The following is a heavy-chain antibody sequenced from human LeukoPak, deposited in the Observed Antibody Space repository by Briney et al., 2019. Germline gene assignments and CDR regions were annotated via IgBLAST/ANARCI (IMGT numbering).Heavy chain of an antibody. Sequence: GGSLRLSCAASGFTFSNAWMSWVRQAPGKGLEWVGRIKSKTDGGTTDYAAPVKGRFTISRDDSKNTLYLQMNSLRAEDTAVYYCARVKMTTVTRNWFDPWGQGTLVTVSS. CDR3: ARVKMTTVTRNWFDP. CDR2: IKSKTDGGTT. J-gene: IGHJ5*02. CDR1: GFTFSNAW. D-gene: IGHD4-17*01. V-gene: IGHV3-15*01.